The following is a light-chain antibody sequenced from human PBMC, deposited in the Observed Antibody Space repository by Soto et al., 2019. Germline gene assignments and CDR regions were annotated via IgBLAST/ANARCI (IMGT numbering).Light chain of an antibody. V-gene: IGLV2-8*01. CDR3: SSYAGSNTVV. CDR1: SSDVGGYNY. J-gene: IGLJ2*01. Sequence: QSALTQPPSASGSPGQSVTISCTGTSSDVGGYNYVSWYQQHPGKAPKLMIYEVSKRPSGVPDRFSGSKSGNTASLTVSGLQGEDEADYYCSSYAGSNTVVFGGGTKVTVL. CDR2: EVS.